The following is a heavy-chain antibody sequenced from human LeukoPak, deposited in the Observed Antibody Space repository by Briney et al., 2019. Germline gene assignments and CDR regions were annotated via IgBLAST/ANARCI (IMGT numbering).Heavy chain of an antibody. CDR1: GFSFSKNV. CDR2: IWYDGSNQ. V-gene: IGHV3-33*01. Sequence: PGGSLRLSCAASGFSFSKNVMHWVRQAPGKGLEWVALIWYDGSNQYYADSVKGRCAISRDNSKNTVYLQMNSLRADDTAVYYCARGDYYESRGYRRGTGFDRWGQGTLVTVSS. J-gene: IGHJ5*02. D-gene: IGHD3-22*01. CDR3: ARGDYYESRGYRRGTGFDR.